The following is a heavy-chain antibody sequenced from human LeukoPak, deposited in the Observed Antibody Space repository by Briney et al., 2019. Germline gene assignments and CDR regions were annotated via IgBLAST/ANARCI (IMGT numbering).Heavy chain of an antibody. Sequence: GASVKVSCKASGYTFTGYYMHWVRQAPGQGLEWMGWINPNSGGTNYAQKFQGRVTMTRDTSISTAYMELSRLRSDDTAVYYCARDAGSSGWYPDYWGQGTLVTVSS. CDR1: GYTFTGYY. D-gene: IGHD6-19*01. CDR2: INPNSGGT. J-gene: IGHJ4*02. CDR3: ARDAGSSGWYPDY. V-gene: IGHV1-2*02.